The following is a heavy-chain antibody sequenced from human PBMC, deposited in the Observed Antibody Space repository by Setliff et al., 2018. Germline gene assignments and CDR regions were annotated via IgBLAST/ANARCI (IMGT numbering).Heavy chain of an antibody. D-gene: IGHD3-16*02. CDR2: VFFYGAA. V-gene: IGHV4-61*05. CDR3: ARGGTYRYFDY. Sequence: SETLSLTCTVSGGSISGTSTETYLWGWIRQPPGKGLEFIGYVFFYGAAKYDPSRKSRVAISVDMSKEQFSLKLSSVTAADTAVYFCARGGTYRYFDYWVQGAQVTVSS. CDR1: GGSISGTSTETYL. J-gene: IGHJ4*02.